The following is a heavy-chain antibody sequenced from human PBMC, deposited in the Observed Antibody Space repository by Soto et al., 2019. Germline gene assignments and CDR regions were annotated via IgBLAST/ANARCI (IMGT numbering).Heavy chain of an antibody. V-gene: IGHV5-10-1*01. J-gene: IGHJ6*02. CDR2: IDPSDSYT. CDR3: ARGNSSSWYYYYGMDV. CDR1: GYSFTGYW. Sequence: GESLKISCKGSGYSFTGYWISWVRQMPGKGLEWMGRIDPSDSYTNYSPSFQGHVTISADKSISTAYLQWSSLKASDTAMYYCARGNSSSWYYYYGMDVWGQGTTVTVSS. D-gene: IGHD6-13*01.